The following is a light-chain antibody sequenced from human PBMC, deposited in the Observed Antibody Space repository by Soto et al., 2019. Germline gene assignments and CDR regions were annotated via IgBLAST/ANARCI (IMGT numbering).Light chain of an antibody. Sequence: QSALTQPASVSGSPGQSITISCTGTSSDVGAYNYVSWYRQDAGKAPKLMIYDVSNRPSGVSDRFSGSKSGNTASLTISGLQADDEADYYFCAYTTSSTVLFGGGTKVTVL. CDR3: CAYTTSSTVL. CDR1: SSDVGAYNY. J-gene: IGLJ3*02. V-gene: IGLV2-14*01. CDR2: DVS.